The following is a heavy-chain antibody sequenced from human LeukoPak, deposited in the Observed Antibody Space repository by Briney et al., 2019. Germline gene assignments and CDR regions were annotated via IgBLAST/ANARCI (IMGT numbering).Heavy chain of an antibody. CDR3: ARQHYDSSGYYPYYFDY. CDR2: IYTSGST. D-gene: IGHD3-22*01. V-gene: IGHV4-4*07. CDR1: GGSISSYY. J-gene: IGHJ4*02. Sequence: SETLSLTCTVSGGSISSYYWSWIRQPAGKGLEWIGRIYTSGSTNYNPSLKSRVTMSLDTSKSQLSLKLNSVTAADTAVYYCARQHYDSSGYYPYYFDYWGQGTLVTVSS.